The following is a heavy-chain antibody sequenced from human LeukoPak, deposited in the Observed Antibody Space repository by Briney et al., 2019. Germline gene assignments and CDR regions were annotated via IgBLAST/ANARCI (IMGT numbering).Heavy chain of an antibody. D-gene: IGHD1-26*01. CDR1: GFTFSGYG. J-gene: IGHJ4*02. Sequence: PGGPLRLSCAASGFTFSGYGMHWVRQAPGKGLEWVAFIRYDESDKNYADSVKGRFTISRDNSKNTLYLQMNSLRADGTAVYYCAKDKGGRGPDYWGQGTLVTVSS. CDR2: IRYDESDK. V-gene: IGHV3-30*02. CDR3: AKDKGGRGPDY.